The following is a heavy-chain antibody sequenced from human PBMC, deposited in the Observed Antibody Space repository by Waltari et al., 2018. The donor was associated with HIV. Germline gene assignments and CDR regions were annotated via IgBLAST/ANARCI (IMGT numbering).Heavy chain of an antibody. CDR2: IWYDGSNK. CDR3: ARRGVLTYYYTMDV. D-gene: IGHD3-10*01. Sequence: QVQLVESGGGVVPPGRSLRLSCAASGFTFSGSGRHWVRQAPGKGLGWVAIIWYDGSNKYYADSVKGRFSISRDNSKNTLYLQMNSLRAEDTAVYFCARRGVLTYYYTMDVWGQGTTVTVSS. V-gene: IGHV3-33*01. CDR1: GFTFSGSG. J-gene: IGHJ6*02.